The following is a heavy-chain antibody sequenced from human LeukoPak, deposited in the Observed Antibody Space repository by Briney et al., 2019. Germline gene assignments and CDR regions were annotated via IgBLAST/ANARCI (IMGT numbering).Heavy chain of an antibody. D-gene: IGHD6-19*01. Sequence: GGSLRLSCAASGFTFSNAWMSWVRQAPGKGLEWVGRIKSKTDGGTTDYAAPVKGRFTISRDDSKNTLYLQTDSLKTEDTAVYYCTTPRSGWPFDYWGQGTLVTVSS. J-gene: IGHJ4*02. CDR3: TTPRSGWPFDY. CDR1: GFTFSNAW. V-gene: IGHV3-15*01. CDR2: IKSKTDGGTT.